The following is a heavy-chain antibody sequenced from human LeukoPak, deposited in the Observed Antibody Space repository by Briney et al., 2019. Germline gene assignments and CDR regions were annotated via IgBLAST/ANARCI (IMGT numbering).Heavy chain of an antibody. J-gene: IGHJ4*02. CDR1: AFTFTNSW. D-gene: IGHD2-15*01. CDR3: ARGCSDGACYGDY. V-gene: IGHV3-74*01. CDR2: INSGGSST. Sequence: GGSLRLSCAASAFTFTNSWMHWVRQAPGKGLVWVSRINSGGSSTSYADSVKGRFTISRDNAKNTLYLQMNSLRAEDTAVYYCARGCSDGACYGDYWGQGTLVTVSS.